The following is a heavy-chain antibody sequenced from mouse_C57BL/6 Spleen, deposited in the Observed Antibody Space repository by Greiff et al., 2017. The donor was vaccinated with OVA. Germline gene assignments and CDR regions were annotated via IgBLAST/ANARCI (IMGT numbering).Heavy chain of an antibody. CDR1: GYTFPNYW. D-gene: IGHD2-4*01. V-gene: IGHV1-63*01. CDR2: IYPGGGST. Sequence: VQLQQSGAELVRPGTSVKMSCKASGYTFPNYWIGWAKQRPGHGLEWIGDIYPGGGSTNYNEQLKGTATLTADKSSSTAYMQCSSLTSEDSAIYYSAREYDYELTWFAYWGQGTLVTVSA. J-gene: IGHJ3*01. CDR3: AREYDYELTWFAY.